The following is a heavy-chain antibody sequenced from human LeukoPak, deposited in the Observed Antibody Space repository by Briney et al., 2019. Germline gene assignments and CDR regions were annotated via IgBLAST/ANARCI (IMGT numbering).Heavy chain of an antibody. V-gene: IGHV4-4*09. Sequence: SETLSLTCTVSGGSISSYYWSWIRQPPGKGLEGIGYIYTSGSTNYNPSLKSRVTISVDTSKNQFSLKLSSVTAADTAVYYCARSDSSGYYYGGNYFDYWGQGTLVTVSS. CDR3: ARSDSSGYYYGGNYFDY. CDR1: GGSISSYY. J-gene: IGHJ4*02. D-gene: IGHD3-22*01. CDR2: IYTSGST.